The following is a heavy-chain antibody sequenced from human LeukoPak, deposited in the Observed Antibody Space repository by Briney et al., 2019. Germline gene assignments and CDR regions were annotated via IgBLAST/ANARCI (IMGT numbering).Heavy chain of an antibody. D-gene: IGHD3-10*01. CDR1: GFSFKDLG. J-gene: IGHJ4*02. Sequence: PGGSLRLSRLASGFSFKDLGMHGVPQAPAKGLEGGACMISDEVQILSTDPVKRRFFLYRETSKSTLPLQIDRLRVDDTAVYYCAKRLWFGDSLGGPFDYWGQGNLVTVSP. CDR2: MISDEVQI. V-gene: IGHV3-30*02. CDR3: AKRLWFGDSLGGPFDY.